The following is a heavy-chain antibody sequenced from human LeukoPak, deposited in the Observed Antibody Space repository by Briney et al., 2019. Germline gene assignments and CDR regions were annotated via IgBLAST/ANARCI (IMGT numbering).Heavy chain of an antibody. Sequence: PGRSLRLSCAASGFIFDDHGMHWVRQAPGKGLEWVSGISWSSGIIGYADSVKGRFTISRDNAKNSLDLQMESLRAEDTAVYYCASAIVATDQDPPFDYWGQGTLVTVSS. J-gene: IGHJ4*02. CDR2: ISWSSGII. CDR1: GFIFDDHG. V-gene: IGHV3-9*01. CDR3: ASAIVATDQDPPFDY. D-gene: IGHD5-12*01.